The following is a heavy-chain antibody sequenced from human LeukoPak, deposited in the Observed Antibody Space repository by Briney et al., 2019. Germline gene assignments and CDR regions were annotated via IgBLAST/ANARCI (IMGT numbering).Heavy chain of an antibody. V-gene: IGHV3-48*02. CDR3: ARSSVSSGSWGFDY. J-gene: IGHJ4*02. CDR1: GSTFSSYS. D-gene: IGHD3-22*01. Sequence: GGSLRLSCAASGSTFSSYSMNWVRQAPGKGLGWVSYISSSSSTIYYADSVKGRFTTSRDNAKNSLYLQMNSLRDEDTAVYYCARSSVSSGSWGFDYWGQGTLVTVSS. CDR2: ISSSSSTI.